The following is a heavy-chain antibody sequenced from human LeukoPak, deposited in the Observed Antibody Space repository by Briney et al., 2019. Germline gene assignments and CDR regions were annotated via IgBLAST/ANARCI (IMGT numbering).Heavy chain of an antibody. CDR2: INPNSGGT. CDR1: GYTFTGYC. Sequence: ASVKVSCKASGYTFTGYCMHWVRQAPGQGLEWMGWINPNSGGTNYAQKFQGWVTMTRDTSISTAYMELSRLRSDDTAVYYCARDLYDSSGYSSNYFDYWGQGTLVTVSS. CDR3: ARDLYDSSGYSSNYFDY. D-gene: IGHD3-22*01. J-gene: IGHJ4*02. V-gene: IGHV1-2*04.